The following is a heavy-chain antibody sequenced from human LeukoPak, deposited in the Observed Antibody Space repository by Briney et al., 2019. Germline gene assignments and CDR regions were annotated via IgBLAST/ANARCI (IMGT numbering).Heavy chain of an antibody. Sequence: PGGSLRLSCAASGFTFSSYAMHWVRQAPGKGLEWVAVISYDGSNKYYVDSVKGRFTISRDNSKNTLYLQMNSLRAEDAAVYYCAREGGNTVTNDWGQGTLVTVSS. CDR3: AREGGNTVTND. D-gene: IGHD4-17*01. CDR1: GFTFSSYA. V-gene: IGHV3-30-3*01. J-gene: IGHJ4*02. CDR2: ISYDGSNK.